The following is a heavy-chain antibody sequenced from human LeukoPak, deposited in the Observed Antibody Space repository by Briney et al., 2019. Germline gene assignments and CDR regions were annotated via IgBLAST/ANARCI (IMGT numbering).Heavy chain of an antibody. CDR3: ARFAKRIAAAGRYYYYYMDV. CDR2: INRSGST. V-gene: IGHV4-34*01. D-gene: IGHD6-13*01. CDR1: GGSFSGYH. J-gene: IGHJ6*03. Sequence: PSETLSLTCAVYGGSFSGYHWSWIRQPPGKGLEWIGEINRSGSTNYNPSLKSRVTISVDTSKNQFSLKLSSVTAADTAVYYCARFAKRIAAAGRYYYYYMDVWGKGTTVTVSS.